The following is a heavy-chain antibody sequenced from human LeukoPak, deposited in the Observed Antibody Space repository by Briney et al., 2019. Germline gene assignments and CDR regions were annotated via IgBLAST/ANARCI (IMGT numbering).Heavy chain of an antibody. CDR1: GGSISSGGYY. Sequence: PSQTLSLTCTVSGGSISSGGYYWSWIRQHPGKGLEWIGYIYYSGSTYYNPSLKSRVTISVDTSKNQFSLKLSSVTAADTAVYYCARFDSSGGGFDYWGQGTLVTASS. J-gene: IGHJ4*02. CDR3: ARFDSSGGGFDY. CDR2: IYYSGST. V-gene: IGHV4-31*03. D-gene: IGHD3-22*01.